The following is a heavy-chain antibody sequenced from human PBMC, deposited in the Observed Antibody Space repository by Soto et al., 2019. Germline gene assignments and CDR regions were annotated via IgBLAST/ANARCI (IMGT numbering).Heavy chain of an antibody. D-gene: IGHD4-4*01. CDR3: XXXXXLYSRGAYYDH. CDR1: GFTFSTYA. J-gene: IGHJ4*02. V-gene: IGHV3-30-3*01. Sequence: QVRLVESGGGAVQPGDSLRLSCDASGFTFSTYALHWVRQAPGKGLEWVAFISYTGANQYYADSVKGRFTVSRDNSKNIASLQMTSLKPEDSAVXXCXXXXXLYSRGAYYDHWGQGTLVTVSS. CDR2: ISYTGANQ.